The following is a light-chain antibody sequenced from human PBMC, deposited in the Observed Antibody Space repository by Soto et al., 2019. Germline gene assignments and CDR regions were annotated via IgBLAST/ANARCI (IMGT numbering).Light chain of an antibody. CDR3: QQYGSSPWT. V-gene: IGKV3-20*01. Sequence: EIVWTQSPGTLSLSPGERATLSCRASQSVSSSYLAWYQQKPGQAPRLLIYGASSRATGIPDRFSGSGSGTEFTLTISRLEPEDFAVYYCQQYGSSPWTFGQGTKVDI. CDR1: QSVSSSY. CDR2: GAS. J-gene: IGKJ1*01.